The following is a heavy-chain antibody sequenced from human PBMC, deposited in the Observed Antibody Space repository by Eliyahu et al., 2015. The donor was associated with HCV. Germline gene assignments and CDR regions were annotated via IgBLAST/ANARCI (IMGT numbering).Heavy chain of an antibody. CDR2: INDDGGST. Sequence: GKGLEWLSRINDDGGSTTYVDSVKGRFTIFSNNAANTTQQQKMSRLRVDDTAVYYCTSPRDGGDYGDFDHWGQGTLVTVSS. V-gene: IGHV3-74*01. J-gene: IGHJ5*02. CDR3: TSPRDGGDYGDFDH. D-gene: IGHD3-16*01.